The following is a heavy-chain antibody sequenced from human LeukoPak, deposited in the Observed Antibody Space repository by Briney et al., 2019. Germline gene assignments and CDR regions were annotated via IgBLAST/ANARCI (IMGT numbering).Heavy chain of an antibody. Sequence: PGGSLRLSCAASGFTYSSYWMHWVRQAPGKGLVWVSRINSDGTTTFYADSVRGRFTISRDNAKNTLYLQMNSLRAEATAVYYCAGGGVTTPTPYYYYYGMDVWGQGTTVTVSS. CDR1: GFTYSSYW. D-gene: IGHD3-16*01. CDR2: INSDGTTT. J-gene: IGHJ6*02. V-gene: IGHV3-74*01. CDR3: AGGGVTTPTPYYYYYGMDV.